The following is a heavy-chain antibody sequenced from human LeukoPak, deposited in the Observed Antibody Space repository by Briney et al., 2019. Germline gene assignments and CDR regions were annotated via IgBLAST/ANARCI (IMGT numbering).Heavy chain of an antibody. V-gene: IGHV3-21*01. D-gene: IGHD5-24*01. CDR1: GFTFSSYS. Sequence: GGSLRLSCAASGFTFSSYSMNWVRQAPGKGLEWVSSISSSSSYIYYADSVKGRFTISRDNAKNSLYLQMNSLGAEDTAVYYCARVEMATITSDYWGQGTLVTVSS. CDR3: ARVEMATITSDY. CDR2: ISSSSSYI. J-gene: IGHJ4*02.